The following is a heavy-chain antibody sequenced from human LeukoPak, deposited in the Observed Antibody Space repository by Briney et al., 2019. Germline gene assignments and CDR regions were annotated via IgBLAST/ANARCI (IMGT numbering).Heavy chain of an antibody. CDR1: GYTFTGYY. J-gene: IGHJ4*02. CDR3: ARDHLDIVVVPAAMYY. D-gene: IGHD2-2*03. Sequence: ASVKVSCKASGYTFTGYYMHWVRQAPGQGLEWMGWINPNSGGTNYAQKFQGRVTMTRDTSISTAYMELSRLRSDDTAVYYCARDHLDIVVVPAAMYYWGQGTLVTVSS. V-gene: IGHV1-2*02. CDR2: INPNSGGT.